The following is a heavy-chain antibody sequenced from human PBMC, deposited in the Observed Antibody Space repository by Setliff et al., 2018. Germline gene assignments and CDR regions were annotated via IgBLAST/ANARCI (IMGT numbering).Heavy chain of an antibody. CDR2: LHTSGTT. J-gene: IGHJ4*02. CDR3: ARDNTIVGATDY. V-gene: IGHV4-61*02. D-gene: IGHD1-26*01. Sequence: SETLSLTCAVSGGSITSGSYYWSWIRQPAGEGLEWIGRLHTSGTTVYNPSLKGRVTISADTSTNHFSLKLTSVTAADTADYYCARDNTIVGATDYWGQGALVTVSS. CDR1: GGSITSGSYY.